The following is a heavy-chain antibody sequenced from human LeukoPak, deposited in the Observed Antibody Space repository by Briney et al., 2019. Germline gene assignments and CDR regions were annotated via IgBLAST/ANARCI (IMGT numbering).Heavy chain of an antibody. J-gene: IGHJ3*02. D-gene: IGHD3/OR15-3a*01. CDR2: ISSSSSYI. CDR3: ARVHWTDGAFDI. Sequence: GGSLRLSCAASGFTFSSYSMNWVRQAPGKGLEWVSSISSSSSYIYYEDSVKGRFTISRDNAKNSLYLQMNSLRAEDTAVYYCARVHWTDGAFDIWGQGTMVTVSS. CDR1: GFTFSSYS. V-gene: IGHV3-21*01.